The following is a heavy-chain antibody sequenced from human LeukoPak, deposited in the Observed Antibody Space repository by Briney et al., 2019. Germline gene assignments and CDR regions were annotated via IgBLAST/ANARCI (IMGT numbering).Heavy chain of an antibody. D-gene: IGHD4-17*01. CDR3: ARDLDYGDYPYNYYGVDV. CDR1: GGTFSSYA. J-gene: IGHJ6*02. V-gene: IGHV1-69*13. Sequence: SVKVSCKASGGTFSSYAFSRVRQAPGQGLEWMGGIIPIFGTTNYAQKFRGRVTITADESTSTAYMELSSLRSGDTAVYYCARDLDYGDYPYNYYGVDVWGQGTTVTVSS. CDR2: IIPIFGTT.